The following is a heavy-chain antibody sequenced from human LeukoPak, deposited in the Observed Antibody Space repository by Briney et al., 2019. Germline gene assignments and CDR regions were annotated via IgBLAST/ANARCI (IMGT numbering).Heavy chain of an antibody. CDR2: ISGGTT. D-gene: IGHD6-19*01. CDR3: SRGSGWLSVY. J-gene: IGHJ4*02. V-gene: IGHV3-49*03. CDR1: GLTFGDYL. Sequence: GGPLRLSCTASGLTFGDYLMSWFRQAPGKGLEWIGFISGGTTEYAASVKGRFTISRDDSTSIAYLQMNSLTTEDTAVYYCSRGSGWLSVYWGQGTLVTVSS.